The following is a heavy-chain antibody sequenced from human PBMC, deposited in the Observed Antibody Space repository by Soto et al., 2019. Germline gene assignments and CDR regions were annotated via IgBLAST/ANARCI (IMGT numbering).Heavy chain of an antibody. Sequence: EVQVLESGGGLVQPGGSLRLSCAASGFTFSNYDMSWVRQAPGKGLEWVSGISGSGGSTKYADSVKGRFTISRDNSKNTLFLQMNSLRAEDTAVYYCAKCPAMIRGVNDYWGQGTLVTVSS. D-gene: IGHD3-10*01. J-gene: IGHJ4*02. CDR2: ISGSGGST. CDR1: GFTFSNYD. CDR3: AKCPAMIRGVNDY. V-gene: IGHV3-23*01.